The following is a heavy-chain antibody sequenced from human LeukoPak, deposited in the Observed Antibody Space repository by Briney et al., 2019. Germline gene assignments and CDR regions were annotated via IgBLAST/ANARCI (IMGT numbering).Heavy chain of an antibody. CDR1: GFTFSTYA. J-gene: IGHJ3*02. CDR2: ISSNGGST. CDR3: VKVVYSGYDNAFDI. Sequence: GESLRLSCSASGFTFSTYAMHWVRQAPGKGLEYVSAISSNGGSTYYADSVKGRFTISRDNSKNILYLQMSSLRAEDTAVYYCVKVVYSGYDNAFDIWGQGTMVTVSS. D-gene: IGHD5-12*01. V-gene: IGHV3-64D*08.